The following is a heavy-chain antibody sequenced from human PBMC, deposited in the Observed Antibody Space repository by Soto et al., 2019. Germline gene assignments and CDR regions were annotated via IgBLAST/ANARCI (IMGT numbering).Heavy chain of an antibody. V-gene: IGHV4-30-4*01. D-gene: IGHD2-8*01. CDR1: GGSISSGDYY. Sequence: PSETLSLTCTVFGGSISSGDYYWSWIRQPPAKGLEWIGHIYSSGSPYYTPSLRSRLTMSLDTSMNQFSLKLSSVTAADTAIYYCARGVNYDRNGVDVFDIWGQGTMVTVSS. J-gene: IGHJ3*02. CDR3: ARGVNYDRNGVDVFDI. CDR2: IYSSGSP.